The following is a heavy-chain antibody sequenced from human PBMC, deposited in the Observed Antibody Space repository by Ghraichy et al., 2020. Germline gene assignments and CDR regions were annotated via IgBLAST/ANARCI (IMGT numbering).Heavy chain of an antibody. D-gene: IGHD5-18*01. CDR3: ASTLSDTAMVS. CDR1: GGSFSGYY. Sequence: SETLSLTCAVYGGSFSGYYWSWIRQPPGKGLEWIGEINHSGSTNYNPSLKSRVTISVDTSKNQFSLKLSSVTAADTAVYYCASTLSDTAMVSWGQGTLVTVSS. CDR2: INHSGST. V-gene: IGHV4-34*01. J-gene: IGHJ4*02.